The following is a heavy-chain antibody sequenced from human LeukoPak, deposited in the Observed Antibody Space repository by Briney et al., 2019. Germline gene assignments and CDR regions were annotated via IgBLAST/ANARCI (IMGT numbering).Heavy chain of an antibody. CDR2: IYYDGST. CDR1: GDSISNTYYY. CDR3: ARERRQWELRGDFDC. Sequence: SETLSLTCTVSGDSISNTYYYWGWIRQPPGKGLEWIASIYYDGSTSYNPSLKSRVTISVDTSKNQFSLKVSSVTAADTAVYYCARERRQWELRGDFDCWGQGTLVIVSS. V-gene: IGHV4-39*07. D-gene: IGHD1-26*01. J-gene: IGHJ4*02.